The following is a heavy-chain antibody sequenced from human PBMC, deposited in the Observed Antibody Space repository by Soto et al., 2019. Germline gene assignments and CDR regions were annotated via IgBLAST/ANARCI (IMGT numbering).Heavy chain of an antibody. Sequence: QVQLQQWGAGLLKPSETLSLTCAVYGGSFSGYYWSWIRQPPGKGLEWIGEINHSGSTNYNPSLKSRVTISVDTSKNQFSLKLSSVTAADTAVYYCATQFGQWLPPRSGAFDIWGQGTMVTVSS. D-gene: IGHD6-19*01. CDR2: INHSGST. CDR1: GGSFSGYY. CDR3: ATQFGQWLPPRSGAFDI. V-gene: IGHV4-34*01. J-gene: IGHJ3*02.